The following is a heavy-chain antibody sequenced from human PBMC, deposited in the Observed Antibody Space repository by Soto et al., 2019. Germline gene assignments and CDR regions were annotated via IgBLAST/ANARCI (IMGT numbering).Heavy chain of an antibody. V-gene: IGHV3-15*01. D-gene: IGHD4-17*01. CDR2: IKSRSDGGTT. Sequence: EVQLVESGGGLVKPGGSLTLSCAASGITFSKAWMNWVRQSPGKGLEWVGRIKSRSDGGTTAYAAPVKGRFTISRDDSKDPLWLQMNSLKTEDTAVYYCTTNFYSDHGMDVWGQGTTVPVSS. CDR1: GITFSKAW. CDR3: TTNFYSDHGMDV. J-gene: IGHJ6*02.